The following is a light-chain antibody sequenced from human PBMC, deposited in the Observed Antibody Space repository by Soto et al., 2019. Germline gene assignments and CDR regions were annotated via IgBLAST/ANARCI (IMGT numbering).Light chain of an antibody. V-gene: IGLV2-8*01. CDR3: SSKAGSDNLGVV. CDR1: SSDVGGYND. CDR2: EVT. J-gene: IGLJ2*01. Sequence: QSVVTQPPSASGSPGQSVAISCTGTSSDVGGYNDVSWYQQHPGKAPKLMIYEVTERPSGVPDRFSGSKSGNTASLTVSGLQADDEAYYYCSSKAGSDNLGVVFGGGTKVTVL.